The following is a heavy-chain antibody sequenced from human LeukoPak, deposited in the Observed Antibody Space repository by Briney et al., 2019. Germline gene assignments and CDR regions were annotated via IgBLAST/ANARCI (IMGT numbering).Heavy chain of an antibody. J-gene: IGHJ5*02. CDR3: ARHSAWLQFSYGNWFDP. CDR1: GGSMSSYY. D-gene: IGHD5-24*01. CDR2: IHTSGTT. V-gene: IGHV4-4*07. Sequence: PSETLSLTCTVSGGSMSSYYWSLIRQPAGKGLEWIGRIHTSGTTYYNPSLKSRVTMSVDTSKNQFSLGLSSVTAADTAVYYCARHSAWLQFSYGNWFDPWGQGTLVTVSS.